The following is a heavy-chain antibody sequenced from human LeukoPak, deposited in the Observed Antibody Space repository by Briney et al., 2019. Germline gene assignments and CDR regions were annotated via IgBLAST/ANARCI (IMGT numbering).Heavy chain of an antibody. V-gene: IGHV1-2*02. CDR2: INPNSGGT. Sequence: ASVKVSCKASVYTFTGYYMHWVLPAPGQGLEWMGWINPNSGGTNYAQKFQGRLTMTRDTSISTAYMELSRLRSDDTAVYYCARGGINYYYMDVWGKGTTVTVSS. CDR3: ARGGINYYYMDV. J-gene: IGHJ6*03. D-gene: IGHD2-15*01. CDR1: VYTFTGYY.